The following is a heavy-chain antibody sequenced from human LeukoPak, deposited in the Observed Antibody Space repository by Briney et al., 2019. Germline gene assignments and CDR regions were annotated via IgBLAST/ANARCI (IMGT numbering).Heavy chain of an antibody. CDR2: IYPGDSDT. D-gene: IGHD1-26*01. J-gene: IGHJ5*02. CDR1: GYSFTTYW. V-gene: IGHV5-51*01. CDR3: ARRPVGATFDP. Sequence: AGESLKISCKGSGYSFTTYWIGWVRQMPGKGLEWMGIIYPGDSDTRYRPSFQAQVTISADKSISTAYLQWSSLKASDTAMYYCARRPVGATFDPWGQGTLVTVSS.